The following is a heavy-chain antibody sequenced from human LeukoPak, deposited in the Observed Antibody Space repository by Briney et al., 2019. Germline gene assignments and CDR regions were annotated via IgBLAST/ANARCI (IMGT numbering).Heavy chain of an antibody. V-gene: IGHV4-61*02. CDR1: GGSISSGSYY. CDR3: ARDPQWLGNHDAFDI. J-gene: IGHJ3*02. D-gene: IGHD6-19*01. Sequence: SETLSLTCTVSGGSISSGSYYWSWIRQPAGKGLEWIGRIYTSGSTNYNPSLKSRVTMSVDTSKNQFSLKLSSVAAADTAVYYCARDPQWLGNHDAFDIWGQGTMVTVSS. CDR2: IYTSGST.